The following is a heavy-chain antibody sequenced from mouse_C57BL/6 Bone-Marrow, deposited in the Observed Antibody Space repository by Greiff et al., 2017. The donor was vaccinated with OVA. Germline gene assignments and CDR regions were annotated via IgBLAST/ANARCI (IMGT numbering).Heavy chain of an antibody. Sequence: EVQRVESGGGLVKPGGSLKLSCAASGFTFSSYAMSWVRQTPEKRLEWVATISDGGSYTYYPDNVKGRFTISRDNAKNNLYLQMSHLKSEDTAMYYCARDRSSHWYFDVWGTGTTVTVSS. CDR3: ARDRSSHWYFDV. V-gene: IGHV5-4*01. CDR2: ISDGGSYT. J-gene: IGHJ1*03. CDR1: GFTFSSYA. D-gene: IGHD1-1*01.